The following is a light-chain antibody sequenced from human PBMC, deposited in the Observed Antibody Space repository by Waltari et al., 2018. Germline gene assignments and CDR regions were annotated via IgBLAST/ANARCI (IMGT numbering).Light chain of an antibody. Sequence: AIQMTQSPSSLSPSVGDRVTLTCRASEDIRNDLGWYQQKPGKAPRLLIFAASTLQSGVPSRFSGSGSGTDCTLTISSLQPEDFATYFCLQDYIFPLTFGGRTTVEI. V-gene: IGKV1-6*01. CDR3: LQDYIFPLT. CDR1: EDIRND. CDR2: AAS. J-gene: IGKJ4*01.